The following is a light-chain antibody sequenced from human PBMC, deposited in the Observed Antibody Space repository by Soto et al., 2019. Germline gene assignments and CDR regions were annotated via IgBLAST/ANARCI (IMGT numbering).Light chain of an antibody. CDR2: GAS. Sequence: IGLTQSPGTLSLSPGERATLSCRASQSVSNNYLAWYQQKPGQAPRLLIYGASNRATGIPDRFSGSGSGTDFTLTISRLEPEDFAVYYCQQYGSSGTFGQGTKVEIK. J-gene: IGKJ1*01. CDR3: QQYGSSGT. V-gene: IGKV3-20*01. CDR1: QSVSNNY.